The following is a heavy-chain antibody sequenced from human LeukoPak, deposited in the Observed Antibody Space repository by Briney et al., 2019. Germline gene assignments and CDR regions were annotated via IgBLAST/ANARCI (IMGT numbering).Heavy chain of an antibody. D-gene: IGHD4-17*01. CDR2: IYPGDSDT. CDR1: GYIFTTYW. J-gene: IGHJ3*02. Sequence: GESLKISCQGSGYIFTTYWIGWVRQMPGKCLEWMGIIYPGDSDTKYSPSFQGQVTISADESISTAYLQWSSLKASDTAMYYCARQTLTVRIADSFDIWGQGTMVTVSS. V-gene: IGHV5-51*01. CDR3: ARQTLTVRIADSFDI.